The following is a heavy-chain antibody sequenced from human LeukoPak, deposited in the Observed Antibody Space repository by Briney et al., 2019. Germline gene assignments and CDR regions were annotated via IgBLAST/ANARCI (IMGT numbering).Heavy chain of an antibody. D-gene: IGHD4-23*01. Sequence: SETLSLTCTVSGYSISSGYYWGWIRQPPGKGLEWIGSIYHSGSTYYNPSLKSRVTISVDTSKNQFSLKLSSVTAADTAVYYCARDWYGGNPRWYFDLWGRGTLVTVSS. CDR3: ARDWYGGNPRWYFDL. V-gene: IGHV4-38-2*02. CDR2: IYHSGST. J-gene: IGHJ2*01. CDR1: GYSISSGYY.